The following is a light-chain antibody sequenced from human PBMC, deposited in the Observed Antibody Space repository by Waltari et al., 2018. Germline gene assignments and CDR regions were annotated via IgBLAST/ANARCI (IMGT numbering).Light chain of an antibody. J-gene: IGLJ3*02. V-gene: IGLV3-21*02. Sequence: SYVLTQPPSVSVAPGQTARLTCADYYFVVEGLNWYQKKSGQVPILVVYDDSDRPSGIPERFSGSNSGNTATLSISRVEVGEEADYYCQVWDSDSDVWVFGGGTKLTVL. CDR2: DDS. CDR3: QVWDSDSDVWV. CDR1: YFVVEG.